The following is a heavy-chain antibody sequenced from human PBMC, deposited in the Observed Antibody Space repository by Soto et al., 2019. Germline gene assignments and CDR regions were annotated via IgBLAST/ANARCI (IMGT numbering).Heavy chain of an antibody. D-gene: IGHD6-13*01. Sequence: SETLSLTCAVYGGSFSGYYWSWIRQPPGKGLEWIEEINHSGSTNYNPSLKSRVTISVDTSKNQFSLKLSSVTAADTAVYYCARGSSWYLDYYYGMDVWGQGTTVTVSS. CDR1: GGSFSGYY. J-gene: IGHJ6*02. V-gene: IGHV4-34*01. CDR3: ARGSSWYLDYYYGMDV. CDR2: INHSGST.